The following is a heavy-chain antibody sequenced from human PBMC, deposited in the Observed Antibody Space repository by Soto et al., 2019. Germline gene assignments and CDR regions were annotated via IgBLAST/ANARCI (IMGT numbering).Heavy chain of an antibody. CDR1: GGTFSSYA. J-gene: IGHJ4*02. CDR2: IIPIFGTA. CDR3: ARVYSGYDLLTLDY. V-gene: IGHV1-69*12. Sequence: QVQLVQSAAEVKKPGYSVKVSCKASGGTFSSYAISWVRQAPGEGLEWMGWIIPIFGTANYVQKLQGRVTITADESTSKAYMELSSLRSEDKAVYYCARVYSGYDLLTLDYWGQGTLVTVSS. D-gene: IGHD5-12*01.